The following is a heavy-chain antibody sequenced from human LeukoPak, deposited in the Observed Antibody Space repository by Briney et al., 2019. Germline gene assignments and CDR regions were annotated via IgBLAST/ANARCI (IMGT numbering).Heavy chain of an antibody. Sequence: GGSLRLSCAASGFTFSDYYMSWSRQAPGKGLEWGSYISSTGSTIYYADSVTGRFTSSRDNAKNSLYLQMNSLRAEDTAVYYCARGGYILTANWFDPWGQGTLVTVSS. CDR1: GFTFSDYY. J-gene: IGHJ5*02. D-gene: IGHD3-9*01. CDR3: ARGGYILTANWFDP. CDR2: ISSTGSTI. V-gene: IGHV3-11*01.